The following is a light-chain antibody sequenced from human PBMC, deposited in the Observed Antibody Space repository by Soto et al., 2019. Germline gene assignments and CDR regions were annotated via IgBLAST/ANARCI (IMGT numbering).Light chain of an antibody. V-gene: IGLV1-47*01. CDR2: GNN. CDR1: TSNIGTNY. Sequence: QSVLTQPPSASGTPGQTVTISSSGGTSNIGTNYVSWYQHLPGTAPKLLIYGNNQRPSGVADRFSGSKSGTSASLAISGLRSDDEADYYCAVWDDSLSGVVFGGGTKLTVL. J-gene: IGLJ3*02. CDR3: AVWDDSLSGVV.